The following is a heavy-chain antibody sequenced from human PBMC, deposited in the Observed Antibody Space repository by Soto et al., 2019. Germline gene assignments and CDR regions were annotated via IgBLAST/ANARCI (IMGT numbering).Heavy chain of an antibody. V-gene: IGHV3-30*18. CDR1: GFTFSSYG. J-gene: IGHJ4*02. CDR3: AKGSGWYLDY. D-gene: IGHD6-19*01. Sequence: PGGSLRLSCAASGFTFSSYGMHWVRQAPGKGLEWVAVISYDGSNKYYADSVKGRFTISRDNSKNTLYLQMNSLRAEDTAVYYCAKGSGWYLDYWGQGTLVTVSS. CDR2: ISYDGSNK.